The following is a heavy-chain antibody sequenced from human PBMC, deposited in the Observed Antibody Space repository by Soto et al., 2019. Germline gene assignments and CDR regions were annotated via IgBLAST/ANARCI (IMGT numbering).Heavy chain of an antibody. CDR2: IIPIFGTA. CDR3: ARVEGLEWRTRGQFDP. CDR1: GGTFSSYA. J-gene: IGHJ5*02. D-gene: IGHD3-3*01. Sequence: QVQLVQSGAEVKKPGSSVKVSCKASGGTFSSYAISWVRQAPGQGLEWMGGIIPIFGTANYAQKFQGRVTITADESTSTDYMELSSLRSEDTAVYYGARVEGLEWRTRGQFDPWGQGTLVTVSS. V-gene: IGHV1-69*01.